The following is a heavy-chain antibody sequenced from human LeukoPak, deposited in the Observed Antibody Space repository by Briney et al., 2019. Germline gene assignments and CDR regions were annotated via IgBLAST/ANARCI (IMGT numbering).Heavy chain of an antibody. D-gene: IGHD3-3*01. V-gene: IGHV1-18*01. CDR2: ISAYNGNT. J-gene: IGHJ5*02. Sequence: GASVKVSCKASGYTFTSYGISWVRQAPGQGLEWMGWISAYNGNTNYAQKLQGRVTMTTDTSTSTAYMELRSLRSDDTAVYYCARVLRFLEWFPPSNWFDPWGQGTLVTVSS. CDR1: GYTFTSYG. CDR3: ARVLRFLEWFPPSNWFDP.